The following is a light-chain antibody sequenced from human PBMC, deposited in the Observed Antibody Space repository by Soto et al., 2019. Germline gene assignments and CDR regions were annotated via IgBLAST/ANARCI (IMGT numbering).Light chain of an antibody. J-gene: IGKJ1*01. CDR1: QNINSH. Sequence: DIQMTQSPSTLSASVGDRVTITCRASQNINSHLAWYQQKPGKAPKLLIHTASSLQSGVPSRFSGSGSGTEFSLTISNLQPDDFATFYCQQYDLYSAFGQGTKVEMK. V-gene: IGKV1-5*03. CDR3: QQYDLYSA. CDR2: TAS.